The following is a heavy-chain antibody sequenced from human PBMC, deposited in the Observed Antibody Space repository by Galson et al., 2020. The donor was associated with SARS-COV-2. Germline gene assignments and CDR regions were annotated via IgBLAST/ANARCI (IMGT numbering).Heavy chain of an antibody. CDR1: GFTFSSYD. J-gene: IGHJ4*02. CDR3: ARGHTTYYYDSSGYKYTYYFDY. Sequence: GGSLRLSCAASGFTFSSYDMHWVRQATGKGLEWVSAIGTAGDTYYPGSVKGRFTISRENAKNSLYLQMNSLRAGDTAVYYCARGHTTYYYDSSGYKYTYYFDYWGQGTLVTVSS. V-gene: IGHV3-13*01. CDR2: IGTAGDT. D-gene: IGHD3-22*01.